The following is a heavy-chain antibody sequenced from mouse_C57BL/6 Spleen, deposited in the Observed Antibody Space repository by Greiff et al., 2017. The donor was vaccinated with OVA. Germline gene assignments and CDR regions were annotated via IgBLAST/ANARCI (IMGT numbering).Heavy chain of an antibody. CDR3: ARGYYGMSAMDY. V-gene: IGHV1-64*01. CDR2: IHPNSGST. D-gene: IGHD1-1*01. Sequence: QVQLQQPGAELVKPGASVKLSCKASGYTFTSYWMHWVKQRPGQGLEWIGMIHPNSGSTNYNEKFKSKATLTVDKSSSTAYMQLSSLTSEDSAVYYCARGYYGMSAMDYWGQGTSVTVSS. CDR1: GYTFTSYW. J-gene: IGHJ4*01.